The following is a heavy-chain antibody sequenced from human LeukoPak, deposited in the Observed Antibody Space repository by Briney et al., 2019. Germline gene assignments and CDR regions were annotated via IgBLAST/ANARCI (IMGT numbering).Heavy chain of an antibody. D-gene: IGHD1-1*01. V-gene: IGHV3-7*03. CDR2: IKEDGSER. CDR3: ARDGATGGWFDP. Sequence: GGSLRLSCAASGFNVNNAWMSWVRQAPGKGLEWVANIKEDGSERYYVGSVKGRFTISRDNAKNSLFLQMNSLRAEDTAIYYCARDGATGGWFDPWGQGTLVTVSS. J-gene: IGHJ5*02. CDR1: GFNVNNAW.